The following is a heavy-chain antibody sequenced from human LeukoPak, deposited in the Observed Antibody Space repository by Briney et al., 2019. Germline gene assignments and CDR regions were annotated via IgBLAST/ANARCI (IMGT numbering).Heavy chain of an antibody. D-gene: IGHD4-23*01. CDR1: GFTVSSNY. V-gene: IGHV3-66*01. CDR3: ARASVVTQYGMDV. Sequence: GGSLILSCAASGFTVSSNYMSRVRQAPGKALEWVSVIYSGGSTYYADSVKGRFTISRDNSKNTLYLQMNSLRAEDTAVYYCARASVVTQYGMDVWGQGTTATVSS. J-gene: IGHJ6*02. CDR2: IYSGGST.